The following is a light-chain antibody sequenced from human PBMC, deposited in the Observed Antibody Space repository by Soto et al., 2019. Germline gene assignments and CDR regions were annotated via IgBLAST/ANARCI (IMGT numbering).Light chain of an antibody. Sequence: DIQMTQSPSTLSSSVGDRVTITCRASQSISRGLAWYQQKPGKAPNLLIYDASTLESGVPSRFSGSGSGTEFTLTISSLQPGDFATYYCQHYNTYPWTFGHGTKVDIK. J-gene: IGKJ1*01. CDR3: QHYNTYPWT. V-gene: IGKV1-5*01. CDR2: DAS. CDR1: QSISRG.